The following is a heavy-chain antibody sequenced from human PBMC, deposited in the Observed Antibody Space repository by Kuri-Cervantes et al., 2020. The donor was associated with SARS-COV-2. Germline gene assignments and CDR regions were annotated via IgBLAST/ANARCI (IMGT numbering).Heavy chain of an antibody. CDR3: ARDGRWSMAIIDY. Sequence: GESLKISCAASGFTFSSYAMHWVRQAPGKGLEWVAVTSYDGSNKYYADSVKGRFTISRDNSKNTLYLQMNSLRAEDTAVYYCARDGRWSMAIIDYWGQGTLVTVSS. D-gene: IGHD2/OR15-2a*01. CDR1: GFTFSSYA. CDR2: TSYDGSNK. V-gene: IGHV3-30-3*01. J-gene: IGHJ4*02.